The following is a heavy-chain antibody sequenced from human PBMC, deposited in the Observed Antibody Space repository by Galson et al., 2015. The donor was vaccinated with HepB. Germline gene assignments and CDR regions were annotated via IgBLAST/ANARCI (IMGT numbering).Heavy chain of an antibody. Sequence: SLRLSCAASGFTFSSYGIHWVRQAPGKGLEWVSVIWYHARDQYYADSVTGRFTVSRDQSKNTVYLQMNSLRAEDTGLYFCARDGDTSGHYGIFDYWGQGALVTVSS. CDR3: ARDGDTSGHYGIFDY. J-gene: IGHJ4*02. CDR1: GFTFSSYG. V-gene: IGHV3-33*01. CDR2: IWYHARDQ. D-gene: IGHD3-22*01.